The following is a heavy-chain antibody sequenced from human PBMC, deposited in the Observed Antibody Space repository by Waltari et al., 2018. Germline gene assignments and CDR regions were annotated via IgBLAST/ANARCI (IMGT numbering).Heavy chain of an antibody. CDR1: GRITSDYA. V-gene: IGHV3-73*01. D-gene: IGHD7-27*01. Sequence: EVQLVESGGALVQPGGSLKLYCAASGRITSDYAIHWARQASGKGPEWVGRIRSRFKGDATAYGESVQGRFTISRDDSKNTVYLEMNSLKTDDTAVYYCIRPFEMGIDWGQGTLVTVSS. J-gene: IGHJ4*02. CDR3: IRPFEMGID. CDR2: IRSRFKGDAT.